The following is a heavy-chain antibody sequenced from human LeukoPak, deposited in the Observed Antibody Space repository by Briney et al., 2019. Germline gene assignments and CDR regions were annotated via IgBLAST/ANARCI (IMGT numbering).Heavy chain of an antibody. D-gene: IGHD1-7*01. Sequence: SETLSLSCTVSGGSISSGGYYWSWNRQHPGKGLDWIGYIYHSGSTYYNPSLKSRVIISVDTSKNQFSMRLSSVTAADTAVYYCARFLTGTTDNWFDPWGQGTLVTVSS. CDR1: GGSISSGGYY. CDR3: ARFLTGTTDNWFDP. CDR2: IYHSGST. V-gene: IGHV4-31*03. J-gene: IGHJ5*02.